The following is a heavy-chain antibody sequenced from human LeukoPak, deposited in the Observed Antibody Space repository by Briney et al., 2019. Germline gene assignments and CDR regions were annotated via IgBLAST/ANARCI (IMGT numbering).Heavy chain of an antibody. CDR3: ARGYSSSYRIDY. CDR2: INTDGSST. J-gene: IGHJ4*02. CDR1: GFTFSNYW. D-gene: IGHD6-6*01. V-gene: IGHV3-74*01. Sequence: GGSLRLSCAASGFTFSNYWMRWVRHAPGKGLVWVSRINTDGSSTTYADSVKGRFTISRDNAKNTLYLQMNSLSAEDTAVYYCARGYSSSYRIDYWGQGTLVTVSS.